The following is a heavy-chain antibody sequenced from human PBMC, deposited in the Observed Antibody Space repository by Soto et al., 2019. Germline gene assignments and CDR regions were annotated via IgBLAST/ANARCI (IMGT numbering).Heavy chain of an antibody. Sequence: SETLSLTCAVSGGSISSGGYSWSWIRQPPGKGLEWIGYIYHSGSTYYNPSLKSRVTISVDRSKNQFSLKLSSVTAADTAVYYCARGDFRPDYFDYWGQGTLVTVSS. D-gene: IGHD3-3*01. CDR1: GGSISSGGYS. J-gene: IGHJ4*02. V-gene: IGHV4-30-2*01. CDR2: IYHSGST. CDR3: ARGDFRPDYFDY.